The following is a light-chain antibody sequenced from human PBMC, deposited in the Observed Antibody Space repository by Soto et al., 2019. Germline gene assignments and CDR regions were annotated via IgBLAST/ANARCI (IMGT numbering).Light chain of an antibody. CDR3: QQLNSYPLT. V-gene: IGKV1-9*01. J-gene: IGKJ4*01. CDR1: QGISSY. CDR2: AAS. Sequence: IQLTQSPSSLSASVGDRVTITCRASQGISSYLAWYQQKPGKAPKLLIYAASTCQSGVPSRFSGSGSGTDFTLTISSLQPEDFATYYCQQLNSYPLTFGGGSKVEIK.